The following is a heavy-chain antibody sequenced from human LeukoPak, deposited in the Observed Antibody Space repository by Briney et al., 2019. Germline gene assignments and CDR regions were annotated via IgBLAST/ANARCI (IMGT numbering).Heavy chain of an antibody. V-gene: IGHV3-21*01. J-gene: IGHJ3*02. CDR3: ARLDSSGSDAFDI. CDR2: ISSSSSYI. Sequence: GGSLRLSCAASGFTFSSYAMSWVRQAPGKGLEWVSSISSSSSYIYYADSVKGRLTISRDNAKNSLYLQMNSLRAEDTAVYYCARLDSSGSDAFDIWGQGTMVTVSS. CDR1: GFTFSSYA. D-gene: IGHD3-22*01.